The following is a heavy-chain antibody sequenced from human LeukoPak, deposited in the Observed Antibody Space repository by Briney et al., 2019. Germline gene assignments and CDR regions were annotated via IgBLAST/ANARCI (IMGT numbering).Heavy chain of an antibody. D-gene: IGHD3-22*01. Sequence: ASVKVSCKVSGYTLNELSIHWVRQAPGKGLEWMGGLDPEEDEPIYGQKFQGRVTMTEDTSTDTAYMDLSSLISEDTAVYYCATGVNDYDYLDAFDIWGQGTMVTVSS. CDR3: ATGVNDYDYLDAFDI. V-gene: IGHV1-24*01. CDR2: LDPEEDEP. CDR1: GYTLNELS. J-gene: IGHJ3*02.